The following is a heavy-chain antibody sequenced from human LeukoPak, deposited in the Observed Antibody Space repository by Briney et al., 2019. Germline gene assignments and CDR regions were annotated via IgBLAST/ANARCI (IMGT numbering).Heavy chain of an antibody. V-gene: IGHV4-30-2*01. D-gene: IGHD1-26*01. CDR2: IYHSGST. Sequence: PSQTLSLTCTVSGGSISSGGYYWSWIRQPPGKGLEWIGYIYHSGSTNYNPSLKSRVTISIDTSKNQSSLRLTSVTAADTAVYYCARGSGSGIYAYYYGMDVWGQGTTVTVSS. J-gene: IGHJ6*02. CDR3: ARGSGSGIYAYYYGMDV. CDR1: GGSISSGGYY.